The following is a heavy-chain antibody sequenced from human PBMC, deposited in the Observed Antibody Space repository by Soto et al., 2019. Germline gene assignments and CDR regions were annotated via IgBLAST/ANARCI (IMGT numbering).Heavy chain of an antibody. Sequence: PSETLSLTCTVSGCSISSSSYYWGWIRQPPGKGLEWIGSIYYSGSTYYNPSLKSRVTISVDTSKNQFSLKLSSVTAADTAVYYCARVAGSKFDYYYYYMDVWGKGTTVTVSS. CDR1: GCSISSSSYY. CDR2: IYYSGST. D-gene: IGHD4-4*01. CDR3: ARVAGSKFDYYYYYMDV. V-gene: IGHV4-39*01. J-gene: IGHJ6*03.